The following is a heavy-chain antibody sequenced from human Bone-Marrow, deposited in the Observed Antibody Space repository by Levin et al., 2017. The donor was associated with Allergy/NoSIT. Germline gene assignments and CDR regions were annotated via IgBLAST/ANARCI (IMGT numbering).Heavy chain of an antibody. CDR2: MNPNSGNT. D-gene: IGHD3-3*01. CDR3: ARGRYYDFWSGYSPDAFDI. J-gene: IGHJ3*02. V-gene: IGHV1-8*01. CDR1: GYTFTSYD. Sequence: GESLKISCKASGYTFTSYDINWVRQATGQGLEWMGWMNPNSGNTGYAQKFQGRVTMTRNTSISTAYMELSSLRSEDTAVYYCARGRYYDFWSGYSPDAFDIWGQGTMVTVSS.